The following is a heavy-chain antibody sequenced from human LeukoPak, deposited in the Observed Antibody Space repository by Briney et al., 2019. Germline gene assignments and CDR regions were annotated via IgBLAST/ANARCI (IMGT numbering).Heavy chain of an antibody. CDR2: ISYDGSNK. CDR3: ARGLSIAAATPNFDY. V-gene: IGHV3-30*04. J-gene: IGHJ4*02. Sequence: GSLRLSCAASGFTFSSYAMHWVRQAPGKGLEWVAVISYDGSNKYYADSVKGRFTISRDNSKNTLYLQMNSLRAEDTAVYYCARGLSIAAATPNFDYWGQGTLVTVSS. CDR1: GFTFSSYA. D-gene: IGHD6-13*01.